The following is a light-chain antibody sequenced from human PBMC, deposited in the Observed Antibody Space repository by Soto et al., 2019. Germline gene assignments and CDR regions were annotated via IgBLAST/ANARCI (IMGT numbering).Light chain of an antibody. J-gene: IGKJ3*01. CDR1: RTIGNY. V-gene: IGKV1-39*01. CDR2: AAS. Sequence: DIQMTQSPSSLSASVGARVTITCRARRTIGNYLIWYQQKQGQAPRVLITAASNLQSGVPSTFSARGSGTDFTLAISSLHPEDSATYYCQDTYTTPLTFGPGTKAGVK. CDR3: QDTYTTPLT.